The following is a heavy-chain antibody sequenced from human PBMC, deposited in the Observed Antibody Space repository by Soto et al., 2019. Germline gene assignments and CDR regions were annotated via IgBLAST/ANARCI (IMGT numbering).Heavy chain of an antibody. D-gene: IGHD3-10*01. V-gene: IGHV1-18*01. CDR1: GYTFTNYD. Sequence: ASVKVSCKASGYTFTNYDINWVRQAPGQGLEWMGWISTYTGNTNYAQKLQGRVTMTTDTSTSTAYMELRSLRSDDTAVYYCARGYYYGSGRPTPGGMDFWGQGTTVTV. J-gene: IGHJ6*02. CDR2: ISTYTGNT. CDR3: ARGYYYGSGRPTPGGMDF.